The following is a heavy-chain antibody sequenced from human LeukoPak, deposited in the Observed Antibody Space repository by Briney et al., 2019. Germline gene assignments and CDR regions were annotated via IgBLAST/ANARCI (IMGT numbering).Heavy chain of an antibody. V-gene: IGHV3-21*01. CDR2: ISSSSSYI. J-gene: IGHJ4*02. D-gene: IGHD1-26*01. Sequence: AGGSLRLSCAASGFTFSSYSMNWVRQAPGKGLEWVSSISSSSSYIYYADSVKGRFTISRDNAKNSLYLQMNSLRAEDTAVYYCARGSGSYYGPFDYWGQGTLVTVSS. CDR1: GFTFSSYS. CDR3: ARGSGSYYGPFDY.